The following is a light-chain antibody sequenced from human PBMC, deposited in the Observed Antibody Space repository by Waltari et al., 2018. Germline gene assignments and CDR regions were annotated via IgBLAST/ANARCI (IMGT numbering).Light chain of an antibody. CDR1: QSVTSY. J-gene: IGKJ4*01. V-gene: IGKV3-15*01. Sequence: DIVLTQSPGTLSLSPGERVTLSCRASQSVTSYLGWYQKKPGQAPRLLIYDGSSRATGVPARFSGSGSGTEFTLTISSLQSEDLAVYYCQQYGAWPLTFGGGSKVEF. CDR3: QQYGAWPLT. CDR2: DGS.